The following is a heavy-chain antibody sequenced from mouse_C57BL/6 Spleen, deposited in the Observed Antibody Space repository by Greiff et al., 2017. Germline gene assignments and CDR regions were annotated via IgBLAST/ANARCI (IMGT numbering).Heavy chain of an antibody. J-gene: IGHJ3*01. D-gene: IGHD4-1*01. CDR3: ARHFWDGTWFAY. CDR1: GFTISSAG. V-gene: IGHV5-6*01. CDR2: LSSGGSYT. Sequence: EVKLVESGGDLVKPGGSLKLSCAASGFTISSAGMSWVRQTPDKRLEWVATLSSGGSYTDYPDSVKGRFTIARDNAKNTLYLQRSSLKSGDTAMYYGARHFWDGTWFAYWGQGTLVTVSA.